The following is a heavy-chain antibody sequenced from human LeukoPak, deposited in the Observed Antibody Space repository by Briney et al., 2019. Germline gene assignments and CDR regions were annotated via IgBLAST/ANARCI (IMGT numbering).Heavy chain of an antibody. V-gene: IGHV3-NL1*01. Sequence: GGSLRLSCAASGFTFSSYAMHWVRQAPGKGLEWVAVIYSGGSTYYADSVKGRFTISRDNSKNTLYLQMNSLRAEDTAVYYCAKWADTIFGVVIIRAYFDYWGQGTLVTASS. J-gene: IGHJ4*02. CDR3: AKWADTIFGVVIIRAYFDY. D-gene: IGHD3-3*01. CDR2: IYSGGST. CDR1: GFTFSSYA.